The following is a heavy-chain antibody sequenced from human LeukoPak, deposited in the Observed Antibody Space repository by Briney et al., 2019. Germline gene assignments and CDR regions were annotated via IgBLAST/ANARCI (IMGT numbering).Heavy chain of an antibody. CDR3: ARERDIAVAGIYYFDY. CDR1: GGTFSSYA. Sequence: SVKVSCKASGGTFSSYAISWVRQAPGQGLEWMGRIIPIFGTANYAQKFQGRVTITTDESTSTAYMELSSLRSEDTAVYDCARERDIAVAGIYYFDYWGQGTLVTVAS. V-gene: IGHV1-69*05. J-gene: IGHJ4*02. D-gene: IGHD6-19*01. CDR2: IIPIFGTA.